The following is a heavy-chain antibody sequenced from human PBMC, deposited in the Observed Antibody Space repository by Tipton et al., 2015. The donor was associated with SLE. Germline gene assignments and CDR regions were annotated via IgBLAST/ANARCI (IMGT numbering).Heavy chain of an antibody. Sequence: TLSLTCTVSGVSISSYYWSWIRQPPGKGLEWIGYIYTSGNTNYNPSLKSRVTISVDTSKNQFSLKLSSVTAADTAVYYCARSRTMVRGVIIPYDYWDQGTLVTVSS. J-gene: IGHJ4*02. V-gene: IGHV4-4*08. D-gene: IGHD3-10*01. CDR1: GVSISSYY. CDR2: IYTSGNT. CDR3: ARSRTMVRGVIIPYDY.